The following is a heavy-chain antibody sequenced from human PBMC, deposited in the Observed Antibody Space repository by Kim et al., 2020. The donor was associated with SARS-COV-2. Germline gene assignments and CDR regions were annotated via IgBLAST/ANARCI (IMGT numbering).Heavy chain of an antibody. J-gene: IGHJ6*02. CDR1: GFSLITSGVG. CDR3: AHISSAAGTVYGVDV. CDR2: VYWDDDE. V-gene: IGHV2-5*02. D-gene: IGHD6-13*01. Sequence: SGPTLVNPTQTLTLTCTFSGFSLITSGVGVGWIRPPPGKALDWLALVYWDDDERYSPSLKSRLTITKDTSKNQVVLTMTNMDPVDTATYYCAHISSAAGTVYGVDVWGQGTTVTVSS.